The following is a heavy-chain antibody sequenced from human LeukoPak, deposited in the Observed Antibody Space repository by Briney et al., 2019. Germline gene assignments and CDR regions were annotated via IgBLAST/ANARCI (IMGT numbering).Heavy chain of an antibody. CDR1: GYTFTGYY. CDR3: ARGSYDYENWFDP. D-gene: IGHD4-17*01. J-gene: IGHJ5*02. V-gene: IGHV1-2*02. Sequence: GASVKVSCKASGYTFTGYYMHWVRQAPGQGLEWMGWINPNSGGTNYAQKFQGRVTMTRDTSISTAYMELSRLRSDDTAVYYCARGSYDYENWFDPWGQGTLVTVSS. CDR2: INPNSGGT.